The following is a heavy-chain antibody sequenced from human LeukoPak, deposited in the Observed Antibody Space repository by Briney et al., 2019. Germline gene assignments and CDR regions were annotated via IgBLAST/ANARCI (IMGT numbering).Heavy chain of an antibody. V-gene: IGHV4-34*01. CDR2: INHSGST. CDR1: GGSFSGYY. J-gene: IGHJ6*03. CDR3: ARGLGGASYYMDV. Sequence: SETLSLTCAVYGGSFSGYYWSWIRQPPGKGLEWIGEINHSGSTHYNPSLGSRVTMSLDTSKNQFSLNLRSVNVADTAVYFCARGLGGASYYMDVWGKGTTVTVSS. D-gene: IGHD3-16*01.